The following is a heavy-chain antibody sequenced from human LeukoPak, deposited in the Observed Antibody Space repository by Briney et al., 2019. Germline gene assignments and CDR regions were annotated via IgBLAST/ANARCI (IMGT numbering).Heavy chain of an antibody. Sequence: SVKVSCKASGGTFSSYAISWVRQAPGQGLEWMGGIIPIFGTANYAQKFQGRVTITADESTSTAYMELSSLRSEDTAVYYCAREGGYSYGDAPLHFDYWGQGTLVTVSS. D-gene: IGHD5-18*01. CDR2: IIPIFGTA. J-gene: IGHJ4*02. CDR3: AREGGYSYGDAPLHFDY. CDR1: GGTFSSYA. V-gene: IGHV1-69*13.